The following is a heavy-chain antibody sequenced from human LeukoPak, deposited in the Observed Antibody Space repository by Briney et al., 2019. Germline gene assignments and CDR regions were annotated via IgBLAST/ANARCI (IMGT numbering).Heavy chain of an antibody. V-gene: IGHV1-69*06. D-gene: IGHD3-16*02. Sequence: SVKVSCKASGGTVSSYAISWVRQAPGQGLEWMGGIIPIFGTANYAQKFQGRVTITADKSTSTAYMELSSLRSEDTAVYYCARGLGELSFDLCYWGQGTLVTVSS. CDR1: GGTVSSYA. J-gene: IGHJ4*02. CDR2: IIPIFGTA. CDR3: ARGLGELSFDLCY.